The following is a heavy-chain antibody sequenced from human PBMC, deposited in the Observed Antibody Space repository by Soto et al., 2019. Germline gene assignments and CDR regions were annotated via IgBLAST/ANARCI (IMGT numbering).Heavy chain of an antibody. CDR1: GFTFSSYA. CDR3: ARGGRWLQGNDY. J-gene: IGHJ4*02. V-gene: IGHV3-30-3*01. Sequence: QVQLVESGGGVVQPGRSLRLSCAASGFTFSSYAMHWVRQAPGKGLEWVAVISYDGSNKYYADSVKGRFTISRDNSKNPLYVQMNSLRAEDTAVYYCARGGRWLQGNDYWGQGTLVTVSS. CDR2: ISYDGSNK. D-gene: IGHD3-16*01.